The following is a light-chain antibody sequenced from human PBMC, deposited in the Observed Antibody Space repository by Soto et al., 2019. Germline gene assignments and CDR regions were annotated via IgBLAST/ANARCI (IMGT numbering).Light chain of an antibody. V-gene: IGKV3-15*01. CDR1: QSIGSN. CDR2: GSS. CDR3: QQFDTWPRT. Sequence: EIVMTQSPDTLSLSPGERATLSCRASQSIGSNLVWYQQKPGQPPRLLIHGSSTRATGVPARFSGSGSGTEFTLTITSLQSDDFAVYSCQQFDTWPRTFGQGTKMEIK. J-gene: IGKJ1*01.